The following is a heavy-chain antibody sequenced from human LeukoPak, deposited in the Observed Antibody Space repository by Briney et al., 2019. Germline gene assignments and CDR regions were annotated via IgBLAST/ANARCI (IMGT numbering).Heavy chain of an antibody. CDR3: ARRYSSGWSSYIDY. Sequence: ASVKVSCKASGYTFTSYYMHWVRQAPGQGLEWMGIITPSGDSTTYAQKFQGRVTMTSDTSTSTVYMELSSLTSEDTAVYYCARRYSSGWSSYIDYWGQGTLVTVSS. V-gene: IGHV1-46*01. CDR1: GYTFTSYY. J-gene: IGHJ4*02. D-gene: IGHD6-19*01. CDR2: ITPSGDST.